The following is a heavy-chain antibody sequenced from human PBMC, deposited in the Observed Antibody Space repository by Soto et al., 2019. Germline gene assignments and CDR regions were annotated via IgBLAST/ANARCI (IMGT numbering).Heavy chain of an antibody. CDR3: ARHIVVVPAAMDYYYYGMDV. V-gene: IGHV5-10-1*01. Sequence: LGESLKISCKGSGYSFTSYWISWVRQMPGKGLEWMGRIDPSDSYTNYSPSFQGHVTISADKSISTAYLQWSSLKASDTAMYYCARHIVVVPAAMDYYYYGMDVWGQGTTVTVSS. D-gene: IGHD2-2*01. CDR2: IDPSDSYT. J-gene: IGHJ6*02. CDR1: GYSFTSYW.